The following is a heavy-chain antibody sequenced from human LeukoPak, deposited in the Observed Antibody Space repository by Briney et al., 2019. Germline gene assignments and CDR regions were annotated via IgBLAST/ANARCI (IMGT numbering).Heavy chain of an antibody. CDR1: GYIYTSFG. V-gene: IGHV1-18*01. CDR2: ISGYSGKT. D-gene: IGHD1-26*01. CDR3: ARDERWEVPYYFDY. Sequence: ASVKVSCKSSGYIYTSFGISWVRQAPGQGLEWVGWISGYSGKTQYAQKIEDRLTMTTNTSTGTAYMELRSLRSDDTAVYYCARDERWEVPYYFDYWGQGTLITVSS. J-gene: IGHJ4*01.